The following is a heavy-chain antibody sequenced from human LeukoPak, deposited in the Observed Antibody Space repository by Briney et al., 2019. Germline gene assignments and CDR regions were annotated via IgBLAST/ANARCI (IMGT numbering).Heavy chain of an antibody. CDR3: AREYYDSSGRKHAFEN. D-gene: IGHD3-22*01. CDR2: IDPDSGGT. V-gene: IGHV1-2*02. Sequence: GASVKVSCKTSGYTFADYYLHWVRQAPGQGREWMGSIDPDSGGTNYAQKFQGRVTMTRDTSISTAYMELSRLRSDDTAVYYCAREYYDSSGRKHAFENWGQGTMVTVSS. J-gene: IGHJ3*02. CDR1: GYTFADYY.